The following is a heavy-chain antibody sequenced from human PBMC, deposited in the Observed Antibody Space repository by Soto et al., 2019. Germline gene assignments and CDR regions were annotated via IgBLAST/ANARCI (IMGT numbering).Heavy chain of an antibody. CDR2: INSDGSST. D-gene: IGHD3-3*01. CDR1: GFTFSSYW. Sequence: EVQLVESGGGLVQPGGSLRLSCAASGFTFSSYWMHWVRQAPGKGLVWVSRINSDGSSTSYADSVKGRFTISRDNAKNSLYLQMNSLRVEDTAVYYFARWSVMATVYFDYWGQGALVTVSS. V-gene: IGHV3-74*01. CDR3: ARWSVMATVYFDY. J-gene: IGHJ4*02.